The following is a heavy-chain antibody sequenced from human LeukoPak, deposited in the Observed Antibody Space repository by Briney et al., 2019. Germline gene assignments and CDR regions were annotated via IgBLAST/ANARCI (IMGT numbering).Heavy chain of an antibody. Sequence: SETLSLTCTVSGGSISSSSYYWGWIRQPPGKGLEWIGSIYYSGSTYYNPSLKSRVTTSVDTSKNQFSLKLSSVTAADTAVYYCDGYCSSTSCYNGFDYWGQGTLVTVSS. CDR3: DGYCSSTSCYNGFDY. CDR2: IYYSGST. V-gene: IGHV4-39*01. D-gene: IGHD2-2*02. CDR1: GGSISSSSYY. J-gene: IGHJ4*02.